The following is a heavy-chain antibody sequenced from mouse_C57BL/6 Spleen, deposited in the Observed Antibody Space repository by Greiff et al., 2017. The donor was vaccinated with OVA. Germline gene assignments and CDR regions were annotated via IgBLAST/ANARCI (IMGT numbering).Heavy chain of an antibody. V-gene: IGHV1-64*01. D-gene: IGHD1-1*01. J-gene: IGHJ2*01. CDR3: ASRGYGSSLDY. CDR1: GYTFTSYW. CDR2: IHPNSGST. Sequence: QVQLQQPGAELVKPGASVKLSCKASGYTFTSYWMHWVKQRPGKGLEWIGMIHPNSGSTNYNEKFKSKATLTVDKSSSTAYMQLSSLTYEDSAVYYCASRGYGSSLDYWGQGTTLTVSS.